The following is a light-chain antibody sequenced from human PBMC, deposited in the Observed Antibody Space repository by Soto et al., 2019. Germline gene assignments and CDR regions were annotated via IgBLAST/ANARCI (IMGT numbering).Light chain of an antibody. CDR1: QDVSWN. CDR3: QQYSSMLS. CDR2: DAS. Sequence: DIQMTQSPSSLSASVGDRVTIACQSSQDVSWNLNWFQQKPGESPTLLIYDASNLERGVPSRFSGSGSGTDFTLTISSLQPEDVATYYCQQYSSMLSFGGGTEVELK. J-gene: IGKJ4*01. V-gene: IGKV1-33*01.